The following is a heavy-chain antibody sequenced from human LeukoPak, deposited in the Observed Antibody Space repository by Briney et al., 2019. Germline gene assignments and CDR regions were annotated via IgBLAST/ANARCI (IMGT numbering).Heavy chain of an antibody. V-gene: IGHV3-21*01. CDR2: IGSVTTYI. CDR1: GFTFSDYT. D-gene: IGHD6-19*01. Sequence: SGGSLRLSCAASGFTFSDYTMNWVRQAPGKGLECVSSIGSVTTYIYYADSVKGRFTISRDNAKNSLSLQMNSLRAEDTAVYYCARAIAVAGPYHFDYWGQGTLVTVSS. J-gene: IGHJ4*02. CDR3: ARAIAVAGPYHFDY.